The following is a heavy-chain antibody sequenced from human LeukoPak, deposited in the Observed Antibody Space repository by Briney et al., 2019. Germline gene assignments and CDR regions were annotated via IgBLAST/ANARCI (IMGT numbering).Heavy chain of an antibody. CDR2: IYPGDSDT. Sequence: GESLKISCKGSEYMFINYWIGWVRQMPGKGLEWMGIIYPGDSDTRYSPSFQGQVTISADKSISTAYLQWSSLKASDTAMYYCARSGRDWLFRTNAFDIWGQGTMVTVSS. J-gene: IGHJ3*02. V-gene: IGHV5-51*01. D-gene: IGHD3/OR15-3a*01. CDR3: ARSGRDWLFRTNAFDI. CDR1: EYMFINYW.